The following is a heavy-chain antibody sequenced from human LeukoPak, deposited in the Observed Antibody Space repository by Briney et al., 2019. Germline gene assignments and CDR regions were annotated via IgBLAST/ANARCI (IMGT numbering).Heavy chain of an antibody. V-gene: IGHV1-2*02. J-gene: IGHJ4*02. CDR3: ARGYYDSSGYYEQ. CDR2: INPNSGGT. D-gene: IGHD3-22*01. CDR1: GYTFTGYY. Sequence: ASVKVSCKASGYTFTGYYMHWVRQAPGQGLEWMGWINPNSGGTNYAQKFQGRVTMTRDTSISTAYMELSRLRSDDTAVYYCARGYYDSSGYYEQWGQGTLVTVSS.